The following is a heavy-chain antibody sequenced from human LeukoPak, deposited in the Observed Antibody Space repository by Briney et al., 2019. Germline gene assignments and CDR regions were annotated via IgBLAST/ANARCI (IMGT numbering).Heavy chain of an antibody. CDR3: ARGLGYCTSTTCLLPFDY. V-gene: IGHV3-53*01. J-gene: IGHJ4*02. D-gene: IGHD2-2*01. CDR2: IYSGGST. Sequence: GGSLRLSCAASGFTVSTYYMTWVRQAPGKGLECVSVIYSGGSTYYADSVKGRFTVSRDNSKNTPYLQMNSLRAEDTAMYYCARGLGYCTSTTCLLPFDYWDQGTLVTVSS. CDR1: GFTVSTYY.